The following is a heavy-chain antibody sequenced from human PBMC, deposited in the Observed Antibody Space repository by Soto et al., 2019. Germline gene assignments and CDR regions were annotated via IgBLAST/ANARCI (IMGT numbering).Heavy chain of an antibody. CDR3: ARWGNYNGAAGQIFRPYYYYYGMDV. D-gene: IGHD6-13*01. J-gene: IGHJ6*02. CDR2: INHSGST. V-gene: IGHV4-34*01. CDR1: GGSFSGYY. Sequence: KPSETLSLTCAVYGGSFSGYYWSWIRQPPGKGLEWIGEINHSGSTNYNPSLKSRVTISVDTSKNQFSLKLSSVTAADTAVYYCARWGNYNGAAGQIFRPYYYYYGMDVWGQGTTVTVSS.